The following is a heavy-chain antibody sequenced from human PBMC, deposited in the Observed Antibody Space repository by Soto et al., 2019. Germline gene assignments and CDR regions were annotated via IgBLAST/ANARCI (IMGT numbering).Heavy chain of an antibody. J-gene: IGHJ3*02. CDR2: INHSGST. CDR1: GGSFSGYY. CDR3: ARGLGYCSSTSCFTRGRAFDI. D-gene: IGHD2-2*01. V-gene: IGHV4-34*01. Sequence: SETLSLTCAVYGGSFSGYYWSWIRQPPGKGLEWIGEINHSGSTNYNPSLKSRVTISVDTSKNQFSLKLSSVTAADTAVYYCARGLGYCSSTSCFTRGRAFDIWGQGTMVTVSS.